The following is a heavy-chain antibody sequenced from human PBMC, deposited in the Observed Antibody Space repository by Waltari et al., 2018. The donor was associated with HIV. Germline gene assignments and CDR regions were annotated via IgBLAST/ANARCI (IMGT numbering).Heavy chain of an antibody. CDR2: INHRGST. J-gene: IGHJ4*02. V-gene: IGHV4-34*01. CDR3: ARGGVEKTGTTDY. CDR1: GGSFSGYY. Sequence: QVQLQQWGAGLLKPSETLSLTCAVYGGSFSGYYWSWIRQPPGKGLEWIGEINHRGSTNYNPSLKSRVTISVDTSKNQFSLKLSSVTAADTAVYYCARGGVEKTGTTDYWGQGTLVTVSS. D-gene: IGHD1-1*01.